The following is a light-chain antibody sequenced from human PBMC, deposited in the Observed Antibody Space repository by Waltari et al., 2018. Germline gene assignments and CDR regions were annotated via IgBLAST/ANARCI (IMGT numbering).Light chain of an antibody. J-gene: IGLJ3*02. CDR2: DVN. CDR3: SSYTSSSTQV. Sequence: QSALTQPAPVSGSPGQSTPISCTGTSSDVGGYNYVPWYQQYPGKAPQLMIYDVNNRPSGVSNRFSGSKSGNTASLTISGLQAEDEADYYCSSYTSSSTQVFGGGTKLTVL. CDR1: SSDVGGYNY. V-gene: IGLV2-14*03.